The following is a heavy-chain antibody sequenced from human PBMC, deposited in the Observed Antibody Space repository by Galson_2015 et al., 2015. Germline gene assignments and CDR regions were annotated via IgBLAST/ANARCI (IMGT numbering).Heavy chain of an antibody. D-gene: IGHD3-10*01. Sequence: SLRLSCAASGFIFTSYGMSWVRQAPGKGLEWVSAISGSGGTTYYADFVKGRFTISRDKSKSMLYLQMNNLRAEDTAEYYCTTDDWTFGELLGYYFDHWGQGTLVTVSS. J-gene: IGHJ4*02. CDR1: GFIFTSYG. CDR3: TTDDWTFGELLGYYFDH. CDR2: ISGSGGTT. V-gene: IGHV3-23*01.